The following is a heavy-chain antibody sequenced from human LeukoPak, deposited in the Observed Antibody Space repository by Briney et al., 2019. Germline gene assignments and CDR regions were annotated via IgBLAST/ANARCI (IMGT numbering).Heavy chain of an antibody. CDR1: GGSISSSSYY. D-gene: IGHD3-3*01. J-gene: IGHJ4*02. V-gene: IGHV4-39*01. Sequence: PSETLSLTCTVSGGSISSSSYYWGWIRQPPGTGLEWIGSIYYSGSTYYNPSLKSRVTISVDTSKNQFSLKLSSVTAADTAVYYCARGAPLGYDFWSGYYGNYFDYWGQGTLVTVSS. CDR3: ARGAPLGYDFWSGYYGNYFDY. CDR2: IYYSGST.